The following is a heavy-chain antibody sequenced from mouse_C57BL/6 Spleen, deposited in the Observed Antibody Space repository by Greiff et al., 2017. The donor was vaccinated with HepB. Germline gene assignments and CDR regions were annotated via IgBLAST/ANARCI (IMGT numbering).Heavy chain of an antibody. CDR3: ARELHFYAMDY. CDR2: ISSGSSTI. CDR1: GFTFSDYG. Sequence: EVMLVESGGGLVKPGGSLKLSCAASGFTFSDYGMHWVRQAPEKGLEWVAYISSGSSTIYYADTVKGRFTIARDNAKNTLFLQMTSLRAEDTAMYYCARELHFYAMDYWGQGTSVTVSS. J-gene: IGHJ4*01. V-gene: IGHV5-17*01.